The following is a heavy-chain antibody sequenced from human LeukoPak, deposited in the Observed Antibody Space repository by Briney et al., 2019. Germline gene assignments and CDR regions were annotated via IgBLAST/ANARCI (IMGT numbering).Heavy chain of an antibody. J-gene: IGHJ4*02. V-gene: IGHV4-39*07. CDR2: IYYSGST. CDR1: GGSISSSTYS. D-gene: IGHD6-13*01. Sequence: SETLSLTCTVSGGSISSSTYSWGWIRQPPGKGLEWIGSIYYSGSTCYTPSLKSRVTISVDTSKNQFSLKLSSVTAADTAVYYCARNLIPEQLVLNFWGQGTLVTVSS. CDR3: ARNLIPEQLVLNF.